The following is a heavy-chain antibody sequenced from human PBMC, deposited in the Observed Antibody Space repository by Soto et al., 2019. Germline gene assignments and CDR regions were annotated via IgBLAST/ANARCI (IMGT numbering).Heavy chain of an antibody. D-gene: IGHD1-1*01. CDR1: GYMFPIYH. Sequence: PGESLKISCEASGYMFPIYHISWVRQMPGKGLEWVGKIDPSDSRTMYRPSSRARITISVDKSINTAHMELSSLRSEDTAVYYCARRAETNGWNGFGADKYYFDFWGQGTLVTVSS. CDR3: ARRAETNGWNGFGADKYYFDF. J-gene: IGHJ4*02. CDR2: IDPSDSRT. V-gene: IGHV5-10-1*01.